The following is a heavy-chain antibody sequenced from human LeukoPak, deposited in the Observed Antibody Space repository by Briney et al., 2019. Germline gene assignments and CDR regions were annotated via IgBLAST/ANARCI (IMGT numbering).Heavy chain of an antibody. J-gene: IGHJ4*02. V-gene: IGHV5-51*01. CDR2: IYPGDSDA. D-gene: IGHD1-26*01. Sequence: SGESLKISCKGSGYSFSSYWIGWVRQMPGKGLEWMGIIYPGDSDARYSPSFQGQVTISADKSISTAYLQWSSLKATDTAMYYCARLGIVGPTSGGPDYWGQGTLVTVSS. CDR3: ARLGIVGPTSGGPDY. CDR1: GYSFSSYW.